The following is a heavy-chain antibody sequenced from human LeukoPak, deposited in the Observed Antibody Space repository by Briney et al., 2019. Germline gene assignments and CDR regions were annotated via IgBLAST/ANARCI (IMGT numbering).Heavy chain of an antibody. D-gene: IGHD3-9*01. Sequence: PGGSLRLSCAASGFTFSSYAMSWVRQAPGKGLEWVSAISGSGGSTYYADSAKGRFTISRDNSKNTLYLQMNSLRAEDTAVYYCAKGVWATILTNDAFDIWGQGTMVTVSS. J-gene: IGHJ3*02. V-gene: IGHV3-23*01. CDR2: ISGSGGST. CDR1: GFTFSSYA. CDR3: AKGVWATILTNDAFDI.